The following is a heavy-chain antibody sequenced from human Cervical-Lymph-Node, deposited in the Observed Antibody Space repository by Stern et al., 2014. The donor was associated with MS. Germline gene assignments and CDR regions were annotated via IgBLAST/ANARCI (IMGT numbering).Heavy chain of an antibody. J-gene: IGHJ5*02. CDR3: APTRWDLFTWNWFDP. V-gene: IGHV4-61*02. D-gene: IGHD1-26*01. CDR2: IHDSGGT. Sequence: QVQLVESGPGLVKPSQTLSLTCTVSGGSISSSGYYWSWIRQPADKGLEWIGRIHDSGGTYYNPSLKSRVTISMDTAQEQFSLKLPSVAAADTAVYYCAPTRWDLFTWNWFDPWGQGTLVTVSS. CDR1: GGSISSSGYY.